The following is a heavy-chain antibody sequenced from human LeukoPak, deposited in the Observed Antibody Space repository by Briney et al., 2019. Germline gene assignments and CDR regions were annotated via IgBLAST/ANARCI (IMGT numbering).Heavy chain of an antibody. CDR1: GFTFSSYE. Sequence: GGSLRLSCVASGFTFSSYEMNWVRQTPGKGLEWVSYISSSGRTAYYADSVRGRFTISRDNAKNSLYLQMNSLRAEDTAVYYCAELGITMIGGVWGKGTTVTISS. D-gene: IGHD3-10*02. CDR3: AELGITMIGGV. V-gene: IGHV3-48*03. CDR2: ISSSGRTA. J-gene: IGHJ6*04.